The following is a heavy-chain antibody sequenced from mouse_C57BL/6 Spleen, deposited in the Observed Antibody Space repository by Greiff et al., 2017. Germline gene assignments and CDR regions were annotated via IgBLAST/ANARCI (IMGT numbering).Heavy chain of an antibody. D-gene: IGHD2-4*01. CDR1: GFTFSSYA. CDR2: ISDGGSYT. CDR3: ARDRIYDDYDEGAGFAY. J-gene: IGHJ3*01. V-gene: IGHV5-4*01. Sequence: EVKLVESGGGLVKPGGSLKLSCAASGFTFSSYAMSWVRQTPEKRLEWVATISDGGSYTYYPDNVKGRFTISRDNAKNNLYLQMSHLKSEDTAMYYCARDRIYDDYDEGAGFAYWGQGTLVTVSA.